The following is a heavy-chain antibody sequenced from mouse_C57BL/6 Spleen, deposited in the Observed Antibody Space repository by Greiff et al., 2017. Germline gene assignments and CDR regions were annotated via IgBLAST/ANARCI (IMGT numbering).Heavy chain of an antibody. D-gene: IGHD1-1*01. CDR1: GYSITSGYY. CDR2: ISYDGSN. Sequence: EVKLEESGPGLVKPSQSLSLTCSVTGYSITSGYYWNWIRQFPGNKLEWMGYISYDGSNNYNPSLKNRISITRDTSKNQFFLKLNSVTTEDTATYYCARGLTTEGAYWGKGTLVTVSA. V-gene: IGHV3-6*01. J-gene: IGHJ3*01. CDR3: ARGLTTEGAY.